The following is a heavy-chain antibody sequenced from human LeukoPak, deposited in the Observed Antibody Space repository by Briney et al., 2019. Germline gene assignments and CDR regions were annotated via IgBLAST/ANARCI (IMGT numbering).Heavy chain of an antibody. CDR3: ARRSGSYMRDY. J-gene: IGHJ4*02. CDR2: IIPNLGIA. D-gene: IGHD3-10*01. CDR1: GGTFSSYT. V-gene: IGHV1-69*10. Sequence: GASVKVSCKASGGTFSSYTMSWVRQAPGQGLEWMGGIIPNLGIANYAQKFQGRVTITADKSTRTAYMELSSLRSEDTAVYYCARRSGSYMRDYWGQGTLVTVSS.